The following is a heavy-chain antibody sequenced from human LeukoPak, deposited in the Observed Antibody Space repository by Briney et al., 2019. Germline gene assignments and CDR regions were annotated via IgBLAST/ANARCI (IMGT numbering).Heavy chain of an antibody. Sequence: PGGSLRLSCAASGFTFSSYAMSWVRQTPGKGLEWVSTISSTGDSIYHADSVKGRFTISRDNSKNTLYLQMNSLRAEDTAVYYCAKGHQVTFFDYWGQGTLVTVSS. CDR1: GFTFSSYA. V-gene: IGHV3-23*01. CDR3: AKGHQVTFFDY. J-gene: IGHJ4*02. D-gene: IGHD5-18*01. CDR2: ISSTGDSI.